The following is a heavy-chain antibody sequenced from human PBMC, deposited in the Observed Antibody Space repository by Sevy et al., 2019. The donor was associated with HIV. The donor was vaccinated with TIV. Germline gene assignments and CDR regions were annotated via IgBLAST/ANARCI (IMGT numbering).Heavy chain of an antibody. D-gene: IGHD3-22*01. V-gene: IGHV1-69*13. CDR2: FIPMFDTA. CDR3: AGSYFDSIGYSPLYYYGMDV. Sequence: ASVKVSCKASGGTFSNYAISWVRQAPGQGLEWMGGFIPMFDTANYAQKFQGKVTLTADGSTTTAYMELSSLSSDDTAVYYCAGSYFDSIGYSPLYYYGMDVWGQGTTVTVSS. CDR1: GGTFSNYA. J-gene: IGHJ6*02.